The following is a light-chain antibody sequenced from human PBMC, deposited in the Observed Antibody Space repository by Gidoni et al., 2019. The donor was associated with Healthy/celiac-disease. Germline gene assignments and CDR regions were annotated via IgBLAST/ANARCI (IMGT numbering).Light chain of an antibody. Sequence: SSELTQDPAVSVALGQTVRITCQGDSLRSAYASWYQQKPGQAPLLVIYGKNNRPSGIPDRFSGSSSGNTASLTITGAQAEDEADYYCNSRDSSGNHYVVFGGGTKLTVL. CDR2: GKN. CDR1: SLRSAY. J-gene: IGLJ2*01. CDR3: NSRDSSGNHYVV. V-gene: IGLV3-19*01.